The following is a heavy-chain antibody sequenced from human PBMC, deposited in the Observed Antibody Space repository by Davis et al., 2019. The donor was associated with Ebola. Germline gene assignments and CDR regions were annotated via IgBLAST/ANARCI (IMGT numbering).Heavy chain of an antibody. J-gene: IGHJ4*02. V-gene: IGHV3-33*01. CDR3: ARDDDYIWGSYRSGGFDY. Sequence: GGSLRPSCAASGFTFSSYGMHWVRQAPGKGLEWVAVIWYDGSNKYYADSVKGRFTISRDNSKNTLYLQMNSLRAEDTAVYYCARDDDYIWGSYRSGGFDYWGQGTLVTVSS. D-gene: IGHD3-16*02. CDR2: IWYDGSNK. CDR1: GFTFSSYG.